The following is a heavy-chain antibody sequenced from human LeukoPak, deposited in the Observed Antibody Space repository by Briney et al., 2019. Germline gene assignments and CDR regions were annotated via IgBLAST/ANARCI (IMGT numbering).Heavy chain of an antibody. Sequence: SETLSLTCAVSSYSISSGYYWGWIRQPPGKGLEWIGSIYHSGSTYYNPSLKSRVTISVDTSKNQFSLKLSSVTAADTAVYYCARRGGVVLGYWGQGTLVTVSS. CDR3: ARRGGVVLGY. CDR1: SYSISSGYY. D-gene: IGHD3-3*01. V-gene: IGHV4-38-2*01. J-gene: IGHJ4*02. CDR2: IYHSGST.